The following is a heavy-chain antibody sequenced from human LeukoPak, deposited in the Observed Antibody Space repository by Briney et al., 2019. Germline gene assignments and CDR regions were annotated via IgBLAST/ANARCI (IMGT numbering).Heavy chain of an antibody. CDR3: ARDLPQIVYDILTGYRTGGFDY. Sequence: GRSLRLSCAASGFTFSSYAMHWVRQAPGKGLEWVSVISYDGSNKYYADSVKGRFTISRDNSKNTLYLQMNSLRAEDTAVYYCARDLPQIVYDILTGYRTGGFDYWGQGTLVTVSS. CDR2: ISYDGSNK. J-gene: IGHJ4*02. V-gene: IGHV3-30-3*01. CDR1: GFTFSSYA. D-gene: IGHD3-9*01.